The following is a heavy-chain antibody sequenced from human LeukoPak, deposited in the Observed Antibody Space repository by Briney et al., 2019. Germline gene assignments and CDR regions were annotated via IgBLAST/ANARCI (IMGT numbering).Heavy chain of an antibody. V-gene: IGHV4-59*01. J-gene: IGHJ4*02. Sequence: SETLSLTCIVSGGSISSYYWSWIRQPPGKGLEWIGYIYYSGSTNYNSSLKSRVTISVDTSKNQFSLKLSSMTAADTAVYYCARVAYHDYGGNHFDSWGQGTLVTVSS. CDR1: GGSISSYY. CDR2: IYYSGST. CDR3: ARVAYHDYGGNHFDS. D-gene: IGHD4-23*01.